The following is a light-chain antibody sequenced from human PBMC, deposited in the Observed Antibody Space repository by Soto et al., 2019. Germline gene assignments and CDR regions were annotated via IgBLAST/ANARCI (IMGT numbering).Light chain of an antibody. CDR1: QNINNY. Sequence: DIQMTQSPSSLSASVGDRVTITFQASQNINNYLNWYQQKPGRAPKLLICDASNLEAGVPSRFRGSGSGTDFTFTISRLQPEDIATYYCQQYENLPTFGQGTRLEIK. CDR3: QQYENLPT. J-gene: IGKJ5*01. V-gene: IGKV1-33*01. CDR2: DAS.